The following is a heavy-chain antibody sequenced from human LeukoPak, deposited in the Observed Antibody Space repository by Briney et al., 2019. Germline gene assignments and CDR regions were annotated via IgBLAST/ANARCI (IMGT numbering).Heavy chain of an antibody. D-gene: IGHD3-10*01. CDR2: ISAYNGNT. Sequence: ASVKVSCKASGYTFTSYGISWVRQAPGQGLEWMGWISAYNGNTNYAQKLQGRVTMTTDTSTSTAYMELRSLRSDDTAVYYCARPLTGSGSYYQNDAFDIWGQGTMVTVSS. CDR3: ARPLTGSGSYYQNDAFDI. CDR1: GYTFTSYG. J-gene: IGHJ3*02. V-gene: IGHV1-18*01.